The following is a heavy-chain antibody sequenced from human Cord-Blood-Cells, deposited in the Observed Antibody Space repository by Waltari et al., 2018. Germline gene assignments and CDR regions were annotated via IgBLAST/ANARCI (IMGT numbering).Heavy chain of an antibody. D-gene: IGHD5-18*01. CDR2: INHSGST. Sequence: QVQLQQWGAGLLKPSETLSLTCAVYGGSFSGYYWSWIRQPPGKGLEWIGEINHSGSTNYNPSLKSRVSISVDTSKNQFSLKLSSVTAADTAVYYCARAPLRRDSYGHDAFDIWGQGTMVTVSS. CDR1: GGSFSGYY. J-gene: IGHJ3*02. CDR3: ARAPLRRDSYGHDAFDI. V-gene: IGHV4-34*01.